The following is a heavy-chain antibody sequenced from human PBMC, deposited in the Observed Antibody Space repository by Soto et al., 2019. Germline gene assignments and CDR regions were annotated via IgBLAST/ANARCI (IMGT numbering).Heavy chain of an antibody. D-gene: IGHD6-13*01. Sequence: GGSLRLSCAASGFSFSSNPMHWVRQAPGKGLEWVSFISYDGIHKNYADSVKGRFTISRDNAKNSLYLQMNSLRAEDTAVYYCARHPERIAEIGWFDPWGQGT. CDR2: ISYDGIHK. V-gene: IGHV3-30-3*01. J-gene: IGHJ5*02. CDR1: GFSFSSNP. CDR3: ARHPERIAEIGWFDP.